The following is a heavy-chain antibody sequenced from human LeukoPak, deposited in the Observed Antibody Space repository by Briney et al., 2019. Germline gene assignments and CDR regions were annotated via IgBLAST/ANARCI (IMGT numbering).Heavy chain of an antibody. CDR1: RYTFTSYD. V-gene: IGHV1-8*01. CDR3: PRIAAAGNWRLNY. J-gene: IGHJ4*02. CDR2: MNLISGNT. D-gene: IGHD6-13*01. Sequence: SVKDSCKASRYTFTSYDINWVRQATGKGLEWMGWMNLISGNTGYAQKFQGRITLTRQTSIRTAYMEPSSLPAEDTTVYYFPRIAAAGNWRLNYWGQGTLVTVSS.